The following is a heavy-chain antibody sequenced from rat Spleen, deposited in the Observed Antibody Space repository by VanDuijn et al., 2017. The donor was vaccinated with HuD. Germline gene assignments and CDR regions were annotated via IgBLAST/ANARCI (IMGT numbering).Heavy chain of an antibody. V-gene: IGHV5-20*01. J-gene: IGHJ2*01. CDR2: ISYDGDYT. CDR3: RREGGTGGAGGFDY. D-gene: IGHD1-11*01. CDR1: GFSFSDYH. Sequence: EVQLVESGGGSVQPGRSLKLSCAASGFSFSDYHMTWVRQAPTKGLEWVASISYDGDYTYYRDSVKGRFTISRDNAKSSLYLQMDSLRSEDTATYYWRREGGTGGAGGFDYWGQGVMVTVSS.